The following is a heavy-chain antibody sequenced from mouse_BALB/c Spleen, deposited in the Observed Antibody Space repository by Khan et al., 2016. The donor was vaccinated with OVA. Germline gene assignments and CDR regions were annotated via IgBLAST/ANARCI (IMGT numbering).Heavy chain of an antibody. CDR3: ARSGRWSPD. CDR1: GYSITSGYS. CDR2: IHYGGNT. D-gene: IGHD3-1*01. Sequence: EVQLQEPGPDLVKPSQSLSLTCTVTGYSITSGYSCHWIRQFPGNKLESLGYIHYGGNTNYNPSLHSRSPIPRDSSRNQFSLQLNSVTTKDTATCYCARSGRWSPDLGQWTLVTVTA. J-gene: IGHJ3*01. V-gene: IGHV3-1*02.